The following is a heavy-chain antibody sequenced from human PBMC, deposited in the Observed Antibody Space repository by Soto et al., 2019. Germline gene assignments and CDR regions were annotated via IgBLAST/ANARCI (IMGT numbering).Heavy chain of an antibody. CDR2: IRSKANSYAT. CDR1: GFTFSGSA. D-gene: IGHD2-15*01. J-gene: IGHJ6*02. CDR3: TRHPGHCSGGSCYYYYYGMDV. Sequence: GGSLRLSCAASGFTFSGSAMHWVRQASGKGLEWVGRIRSKANSYATAYAASVKGRFTISRDDSKNTAYLQMNSLKTEDTAVYYCTRHPGHCSGGSCYYYYYGMDVWGQGTTVTVSS. V-gene: IGHV3-73*01.